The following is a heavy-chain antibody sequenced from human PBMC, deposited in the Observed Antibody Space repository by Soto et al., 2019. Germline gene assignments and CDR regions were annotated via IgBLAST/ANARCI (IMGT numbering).Heavy chain of an antibody. CDR2: IIPVFGAT. CDR3: ARGEGYSGTLYAGADF. Sequence: QVHLVQSGAEVRKPGSSVKVSCKASGGTFSTSAFSWVRQDPGHGLEWVGGIIPVFGATFSAQQIQGTVTVTADVCTTTGFLVLSSLRSLDTGLYYCARGEGYSGTLYAGADFWGHVTQIYVSS. J-gene: IGHJ4*01. D-gene: IGHD1-26*01. CDR1: GGTFSTSA. V-gene: IGHV1-69*01.